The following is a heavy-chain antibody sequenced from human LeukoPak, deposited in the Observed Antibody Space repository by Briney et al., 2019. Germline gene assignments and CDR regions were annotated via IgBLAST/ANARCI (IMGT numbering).Heavy chain of an antibody. Sequence: PGGSLRLSCSASGFSFSTFAMNWVRQAPGKGLEYVSTISGDGGSTYYADSVKGRFTISRDNSRNTLFLQMSSLRAEDTAVYYCVKDRGQGCYFDYWGQGTLVTVSS. V-gene: IGHV3-64D*06. CDR2: ISGDGGST. D-gene: IGHD3-10*01. CDR1: GFSFSTFA. J-gene: IGHJ4*02. CDR3: VKDRGQGCYFDY.